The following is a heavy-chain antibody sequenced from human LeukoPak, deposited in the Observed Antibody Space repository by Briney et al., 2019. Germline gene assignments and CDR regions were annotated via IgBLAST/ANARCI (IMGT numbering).Heavy chain of an antibody. Sequence: SETLSLTCTVSGGSISGYYWSWIRQPPGKGLEWIGYIYYSGSTNYNPSLKSRVTISVDTSKNQFSLKLSSVTAADTAVYYCASSDYRDAFDIWGQGTMVTVSS. V-gene: IGHV4-59*01. J-gene: IGHJ3*02. D-gene: IGHD4-17*01. CDR2: IYYSGST. CDR3: ASSDYRDAFDI. CDR1: GGSISGYY.